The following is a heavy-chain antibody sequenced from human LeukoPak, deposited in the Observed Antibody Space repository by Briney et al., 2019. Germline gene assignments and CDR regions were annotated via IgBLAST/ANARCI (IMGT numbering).Heavy chain of an antibody. V-gene: IGHV1-69*04. J-gene: IGHJ4*02. CDR3: ARGLAAAGTDY. D-gene: IGHD6-13*01. CDR2: IIPILGIE. CDR1: VCTFSSYA. Sequence: ASVKVSCKDSVCTFSSYAISWVGQTPRQGLEWMGKIIPILGIENYAQKFQGGVTITADKTTSTAYMELSSLRSEDTAVYYCARGLAAAGTDYWGQGTLVTVSS.